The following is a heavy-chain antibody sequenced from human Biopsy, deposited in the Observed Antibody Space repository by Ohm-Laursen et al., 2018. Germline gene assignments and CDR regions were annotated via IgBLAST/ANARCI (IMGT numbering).Heavy chain of an antibody. CDR3: TLEGAGFDN. Sequence: SLRLSCSASGFTFSASAVHWVRQASGKGLEWVGRIRSKAKSYATAYAASVTGRFTISRDDSKNTTYLQMNSLKTEDAAVYYCTLEGAGFDNWGQGTLVTVSP. CDR1: GFTFSASA. CDR2: IRSKAKSYAT. D-gene: IGHD3-10*01. V-gene: IGHV3-73*01. J-gene: IGHJ4*02.